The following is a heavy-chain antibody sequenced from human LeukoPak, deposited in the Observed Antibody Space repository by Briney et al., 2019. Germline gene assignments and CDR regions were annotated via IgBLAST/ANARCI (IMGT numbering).Heavy chain of an antibody. CDR3: AKGEFGI. V-gene: IGHV3-30*02. Sequence: GGSLRLSCAASGFTFSSYGMHWIRQAPGKGLEWVAFIRYDGSNKYYASSVKGRFTISRDNSKNPLFRQMSRLRGEVTAVYYCAKGEFGIWVQGTLVTVSS. CDR2: IRYDGSNK. J-gene: IGHJ4*02. D-gene: IGHD3-10*01. CDR1: GFTFSSYG.